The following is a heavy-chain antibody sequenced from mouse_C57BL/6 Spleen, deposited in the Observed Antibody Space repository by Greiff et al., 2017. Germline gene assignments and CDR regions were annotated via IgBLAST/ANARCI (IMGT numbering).Heavy chain of an antibody. D-gene: IGHD2-10*01. CDR1: GFTFSDYY. Sequence: EVKLMESEGGLVQPGSSMKLSCTASGFTFSDYYMAWVRQVPEKGLEWVANINYDGSSTYYLDSLKSRFIISRDNAKTILYLQMSSLKSEDTATYYCARDSYYGNYFDYWGQGTTLTVSS. CDR2: INYDGSST. V-gene: IGHV5-16*01. J-gene: IGHJ2*01. CDR3: ARDSYYGNYFDY.